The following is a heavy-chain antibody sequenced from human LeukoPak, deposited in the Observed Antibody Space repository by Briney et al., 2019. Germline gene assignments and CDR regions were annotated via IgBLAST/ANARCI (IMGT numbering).Heavy chain of an antibody. CDR2: ISTSSSTM. Sequence: PGGSLRLSCAASGFTFSTYSMNWVRQAPGKGLEWVSYISTSSSTMYYADSVKGRFTISRDNARNSLYLQMNSLRAEDTAVYYCARDREKQQLPQFFYYYYMDVWGKGTTVIVSS. CDR1: GFTFSTYS. J-gene: IGHJ6*03. CDR3: ARDREKQQLPQFFYYYYMDV. D-gene: IGHD6-13*01. V-gene: IGHV3-48*01.